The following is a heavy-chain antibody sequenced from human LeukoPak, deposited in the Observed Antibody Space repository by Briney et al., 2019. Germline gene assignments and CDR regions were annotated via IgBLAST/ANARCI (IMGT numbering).Heavy chain of an antibody. CDR3: ASTTLFPF. D-gene: IGHD1-1*01. CDR2: ISGSGSTT. Sequence: GGSLRLSCAASGFTFRNCPMTWVRQAPGKGLEWVSDISGSGSTTYYADSVKGRFTISRDNSKNMVHLQVNSLRAEDTAVYYCASTTLFPFWGQGTLVTVSS. V-gene: IGHV3-23*01. J-gene: IGHJ4*02. CDR1: GFTFRNCP.